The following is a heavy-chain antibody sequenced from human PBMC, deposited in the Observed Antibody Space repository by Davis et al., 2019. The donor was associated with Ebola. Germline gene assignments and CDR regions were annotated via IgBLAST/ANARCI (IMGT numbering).Heavy chain of an antibody. Sequence: PGESLKISCAASGFTFDDYAMHWVRQAPGKGLEWVSGISWNSGSIGYADSVKGRFTISRDNPKNTLYLQMNSLRPEDTAVYYCVKTRSNWWNDALDMWGQGTMVTVSS. CDR1: GFTFDDYA. CDR3: VKTRSNWWNDALDM. V-gene: IGHV3-9*01. D-gene: IGHD2-8*02. J-gene: IGHJ3*02. CDR2: ISWNSGSI.